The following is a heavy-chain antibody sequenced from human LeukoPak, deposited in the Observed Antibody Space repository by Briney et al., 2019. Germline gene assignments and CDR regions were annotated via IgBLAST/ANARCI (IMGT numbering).Heavy chain of an antibody. J-gene: IGHJ3*02. V-gene: IGHV7-4-1*02. D-gene: IGHD1-26*01. Sequence: GASVKVSCKASGYTFTSYAMNWVRQAPGQGLEWMGWINTNTGNPTYAQGFTGRFVFSLDTSVSTAYLQISSLKAEDTAVYYCARDRVGATDDAFDIWGQGTMVTVSS. CDR1: GYTFTSYA. CDR3: ARDRVGATDDAFDI. CDR2: INTNTGNP.